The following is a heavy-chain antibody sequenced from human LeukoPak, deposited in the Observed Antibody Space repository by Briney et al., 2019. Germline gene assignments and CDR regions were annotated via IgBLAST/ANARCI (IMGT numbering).Heavy chain of an antibody. V-gene: IGHV4-30-4*01. CDR2: IYCSGTT. D-gene: IGHD3-22*01. J-gene: IGHJ4*02. CDR3: ATYYDSSGPTFDN. Sequence: SETLSLTCTVSGVSISTGDYYWSWIRQPPGKGLEWIGHIYCSGTTYYSPSLKSRLIISVDTSKNQFSLRLNSVTAADTAVYYCATYYDSSGPTFDNWGQGTLVSVSS. CDR1: GVSISTGDYY.